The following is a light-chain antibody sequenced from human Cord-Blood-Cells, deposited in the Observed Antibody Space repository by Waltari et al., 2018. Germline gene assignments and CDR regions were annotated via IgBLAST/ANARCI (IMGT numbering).Light chain of an antibody. CDR3: AAWDDSLNGWV. Sequence: QSVLTQPPSASGTPGQRVTISCSGGSPNIGSNTVTWYQQLPGTAPKLLIYSNNQRPSGVPDRFSGSKSGTSASLAISGLQSEDEADYYCAAWDDSLNGWVFGGGTKLTVL. V-gene: IGLV1-44*01. J-gene: IGLJ3*02. CDR1: SPNIGSNT. CDR2: SNN.